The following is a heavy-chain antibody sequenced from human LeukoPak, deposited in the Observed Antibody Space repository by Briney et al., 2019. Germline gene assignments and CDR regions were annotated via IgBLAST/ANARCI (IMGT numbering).Heavy chain of an antibody. Sequence: SETLSLTCTVSGGSISSSSYYWGWIRQPPGKGLEWIGSIYYSGSTYYNPSLQSRVTISVDTSKNQFSLKLSSVTAADTAVYYCARGGNYYDSSGYYLVSFDIWGQGTMVTVSS. J-gene: IGHJ3*02. D-gene: IGHD3-22*01. CDR1: GGSISSSSYY. V-gene: IGHV4-39*07. CDR3: ARGGNYYDSSGYYLVSFDI. CDR2: IYYSGST.